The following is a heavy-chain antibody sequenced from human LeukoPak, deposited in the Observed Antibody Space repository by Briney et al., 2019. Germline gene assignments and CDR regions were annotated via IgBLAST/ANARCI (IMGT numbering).Heavy chain of an antibody. CDR3: ARGAPGSLELPPFDH. Sequence: PSQTLSLTCSVSGASISRGGYYWTWIRQLPGKGLEWIGFIYYSGSTHYNPSLKSRISMSVDTSKNQFSLRLRSVTAADTALYYCARGAPGSLELPPFDHWGQGTLATVSS. J-gene: IGHJ4*02. V-gene: IGHV4-31*03. CDR2: IYYSGST. CDR1: GASISRGGYY. D-gene: IGHD1-7*01.